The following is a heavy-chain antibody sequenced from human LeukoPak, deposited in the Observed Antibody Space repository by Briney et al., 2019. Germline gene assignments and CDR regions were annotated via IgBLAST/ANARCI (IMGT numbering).Heavy chain of an antibody. Sequence: GGPLRLSCAASGFTVSSNYMSWVRQAPGKGLEWVSVIYSGGSTYYADSVKGRFTISRDNSKNTLYLQMNSLRAEDTAVYYCASTSGSYYNPLYYFDYWGQGTLVTVSS. CDR3: ASTSGSYYNPLYYFDY. CDR2: IYSGGST. J-gene: IGHJ4*02. V-gene: IGHV3-66*01. CDR1: GFTVSSNY. D-gene: IGHD3-10*01.